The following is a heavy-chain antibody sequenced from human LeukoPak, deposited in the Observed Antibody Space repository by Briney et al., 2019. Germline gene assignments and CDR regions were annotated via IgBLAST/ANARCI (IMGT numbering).Heavy chain of an antibody. CDR3: AREEIVSDAFDI. CDR2: IIPIFGTA. V-gene: IGHV1-69*05. J-gene: IGHJ3*02. D-gene: IGHD3-22*01. Sequence: SVKVSCKASGGTFSSYAISWVRHAPGQGLEWMGGIIPIFGTANYAQKFQGRVTITTDESTSTAYMELSSLRSEDTAVYYCAREEIVSDAFDIWGQGTMVTVSS. CDR1: GGTFSSYA.